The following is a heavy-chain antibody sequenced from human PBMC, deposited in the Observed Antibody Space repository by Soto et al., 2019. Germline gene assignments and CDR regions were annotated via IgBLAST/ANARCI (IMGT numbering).Heavy chain of an antibody. Sequence: EVQLLESGGGLVQPGGSLRLSCAASGFTFSSYAMRWVRQAPGQGLEWVSAISGSGGSTYYADSVKGRFTISRDNAKNTLYLQMNSLRAEDTAVYYCAKEAADIVVVVAPDFDYWGQGTLVTVSS. J-gene: IGHJ4*02. D-gene: IGHD2-15*01. CDR2: ISGSGGST. CDR3: AKEAADIVVVVAPDFDY. V-gene: IGHV3-23*01. CDR1: GFTFSSYA.